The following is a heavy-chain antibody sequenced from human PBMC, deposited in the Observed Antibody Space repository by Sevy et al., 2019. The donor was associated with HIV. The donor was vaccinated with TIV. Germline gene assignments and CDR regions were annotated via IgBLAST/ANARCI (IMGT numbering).Heavy chain of an antibody. CDR3: AKGFCSGGRRPRDYYYYGMDV. CDR2: ISVSGRST. V-gene: IGHV3-23*01. J-gene: IGHJ6*02. Sequence: GGSLRLSCAASEFTFSSYAMNWVRQAPGKGLEWVSSISVSGRSTYYADSVEGRFTISRDNSKNTLYLQMNSLRADDTAVYYCAKGFCSGGRRPRDYYYYGMDVWGQGTTVTVSS. D-gene: IGHD2-15*01. CDR1: EFTFSSYA.